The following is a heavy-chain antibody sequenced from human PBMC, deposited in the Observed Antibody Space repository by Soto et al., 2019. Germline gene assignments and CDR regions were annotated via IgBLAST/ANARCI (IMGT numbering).Heavy chain of an antibody. V-gene: IGHV3-33*01. Sequence: QVQLVESGGGVVQPGRSLRLSCAASGFTFSSYGMHWVRQAPGKGLEWVAVIWYDGSNKYYADSVKGRFTISRDNSKNSVYLKMNSMRVEDTAVYYCARDACDFKHYFDYWGQGTLVTVSS. CDR1: GFTFSSYG. D-gene: IGHD3-3*01. CDR3: ARDACDFKHYFDY. J-gene: IGHJ4*02. CDR2: IWYDGSNK.